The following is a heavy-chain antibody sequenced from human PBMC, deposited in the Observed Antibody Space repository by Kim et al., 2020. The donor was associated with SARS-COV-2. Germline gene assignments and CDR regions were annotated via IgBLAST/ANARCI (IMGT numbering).Heavy chain of an antibody. CDR1: GGSFSGYY. Sequence: SETLSLTCAVYGGSFSGYYWSWIRQPPGKGLEWIGEINHSGSTNYNPSLKSRVTISVDTSKNQFSLKLSSVTAADTAVYYCAIRQWSSWYGSVDYWGQGTLVTVSS. CDR3: AIRQWSSWYGSVDY. D-gene: IGHD6-13*01. CDR2: INHSGST. J-gene: IGHJ4*02. V-gene: IGHV4-34*01.